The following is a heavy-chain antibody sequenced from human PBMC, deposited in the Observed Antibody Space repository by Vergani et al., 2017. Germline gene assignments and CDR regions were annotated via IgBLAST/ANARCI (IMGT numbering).Heavy chain of an antibody. Sequence: QLQLQESGPGLVKPSETLSLTCTVSGGSISSSSYYWGGIRQPPGKGLEWIGSIYYSGSTYYNPSLKSRVTISVDTSKNQFSLKLSSVTAADTAVYYCAGYGLAAGRSCWGEGTLVTVSS. CDR1: GGSISSSSYY. CDR2: IYYSGST. V-gene: IGHV4-39*01. CDR3: AGYGLAAGRSC. D-gene: IGHD6-19*01. J-gene: IGHJ4*02.